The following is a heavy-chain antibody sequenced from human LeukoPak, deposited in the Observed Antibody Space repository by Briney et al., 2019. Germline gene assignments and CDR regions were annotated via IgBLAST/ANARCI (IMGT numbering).Heavy chain of an antibody. CDR2: IYHSGST. D-gene: IGHD3-22*01. Sequence: TSQTLSLTCAVSGGSISSGGYSWSWIRQPPGKGLEWIGYIYHSGSTYYNPSLKSRVTISVDRSKNQFSLKLSSVAAADTAVYYCARVSYYDSSGHVPDYWGQGTLVTVSS. CDR3: ARVSYYDSSGHVPDY. J-gene: IGHJ4*02. CDR1: GGSISSGGYS. V-gene: IGHV4-30-2*01.